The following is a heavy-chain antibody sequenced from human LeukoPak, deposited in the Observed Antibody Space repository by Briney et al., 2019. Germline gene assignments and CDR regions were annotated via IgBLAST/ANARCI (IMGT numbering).Heavy chain of an antibody. CDR1: GFTFSSYS. CDR2: ISSSSSYI. V-gene: IGHV3-21*01. J-gene: IGHJ4*02. CDR3: ARGTGIAAAGTFDY. D-gene: IGHD6-13*01. Sequence: PGGSLRLSCAASGFTFSSYSMNWVRQAPGKGLEWVSSISSSSSYIYYADSVKGRFTISRDNAKNSLYLQMNSLRAEDTAVYYCARGTGIAAAGTFDYWGQGTLVTVSS.